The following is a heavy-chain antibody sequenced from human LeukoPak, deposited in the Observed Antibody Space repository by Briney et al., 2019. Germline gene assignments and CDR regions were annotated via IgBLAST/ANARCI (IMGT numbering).Heavy chain of an antibody. V-gene: IGHV4-39*07. CDR2: IYYSGST. CDR3: ASTYGSGSRIYYYYYMDV. J-gene: IGHJ6*03. CDR1: GDSISSSSYY. D-gene: IGHD3-10*01. Sequence: SETLSLTCTVSGDSISSSSYYWGWIRQPPGKGLEWIGTIYYSGSTNYNPSLKSRVTMSVDTSKNQFSLKLSSVTAADTAVYYCASTYGSGSRIYYYYYMDVWGKGTTVTISS.